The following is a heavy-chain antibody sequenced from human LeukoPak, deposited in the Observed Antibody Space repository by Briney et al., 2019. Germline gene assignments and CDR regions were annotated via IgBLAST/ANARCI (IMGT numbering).Heavy chain of an antibody. J-gene: IGHJ4*02. CDR1: GFTFSSYS. D-gene: IGHD4-17*01. CDR3: AKSNARKPYGDPDY. CDR2: ISSSSSTI. Sequence: GGSLRLSCAASGFTFSSYSMNWVRQAPGKGLEWVSYISSSSSTIYYADSVKGRFTISRDNAKNSLYLQMNSLRAEDTAVYYCAKSNARKPYGDPDYWGQGTLVTVSS. V-gene: IGHV3-48*01.